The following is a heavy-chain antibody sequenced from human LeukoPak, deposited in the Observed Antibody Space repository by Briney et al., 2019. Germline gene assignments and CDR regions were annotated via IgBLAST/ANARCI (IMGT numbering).Heavy chain of an antibody. CDR2: IYPGDSDT. D-gene: IGHD1-26*01. V-gene: IGHV5-51*01. Sequence: GESLKISCKGSGYSFTSYWIGWVRQMPGKGLEWMGIIYPGDSDTRYSPSFQGQVTISADKSISTAYLQWSRLKASDTAMYYCASSLSGSYYVFDYWGQGTLVTVSS. CDR1: GYSFTSYW. J-gene: IGHJ4*02. CDR3: ASSLSGSYYVFDY.